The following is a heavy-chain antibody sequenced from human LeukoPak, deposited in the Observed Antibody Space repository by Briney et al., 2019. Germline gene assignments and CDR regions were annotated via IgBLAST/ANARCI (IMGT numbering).Heavy chain of an antibody. CDR1: DDSITMYY. J-gene: IGHJ6*03. D-gene: IGHD4-11*01. V-gene: IGHV4-59*01. CDR3: ARGRVSSSTWYSTYYYFFHMDF. CDR2: VDHTGST. Sequence: SETLSLTCTVSDDSITMYYWTWIRQPPGKGLEWIGYVDHTGSTKFNPSLNGRVSISRDTSNNFFSLRLRSVTAADTAVYFCARGRVSSSTWYSTYYYFFHMDFWGKGTTVTVSS.